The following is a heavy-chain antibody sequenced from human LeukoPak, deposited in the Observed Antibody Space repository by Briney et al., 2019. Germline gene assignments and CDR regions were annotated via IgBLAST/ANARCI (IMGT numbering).Heavy chain of an antibody. Sequence: GGSLRLSCAASGFTFSSYSMNWVRQAPGKGLEWVSSISSSSSYIYYADSVKGRFTISRDNAKNSLYLQMNSLRAEDTAVYYCARHSGLRSPFDPWGQGTLVTVSS. V-gene: IGHV3-21*01. CDR1: GFTFSSYS. CDR2: ISSSSSYI. CDR3: ARHSGLRSPFDP. J-gene: IGHJ5*02. D-gene: IGHD3-3*01.